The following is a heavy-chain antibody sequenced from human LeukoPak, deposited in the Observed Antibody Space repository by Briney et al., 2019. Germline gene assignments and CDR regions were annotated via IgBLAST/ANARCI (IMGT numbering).Heavy chain of an antibody. J-gene: IGHJ3*02. CDR2: IFPGDSDT. D-gene: IGHD4-23*01. V-gene: IGHV5-51*01. Sequence: GESLKISCRGSGYNFTTYWGAWVRHMAGKGREWMGIIFPGDSDTRYGPSFQGQVTISADKSISTAYLQWSSLKASDTAMYYCARRDYGGTSAAFDIWGQGTMVTVSS. CDR1: GYNFTTYW. CDR3: ARRDYGGTSAAFDI.